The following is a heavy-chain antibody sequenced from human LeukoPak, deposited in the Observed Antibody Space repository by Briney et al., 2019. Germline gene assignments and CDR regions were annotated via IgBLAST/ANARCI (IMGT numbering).Heavy chain of an antibody. V-gene: IGHV3-23*01. CDR2: IRSNASST. CDR1: GFTFRSYA. CDR3: AKVGGSGSYFPDY. J-gene: IGHJ4*02. D-gene: IGHD3-10*01. Sequence: PGGSLRLSCAASGFTFRSYAMSWVRQSPGKGLEWVSAIRSNASSTYNADSVKGRFTLSRDNSRNTVYLQIPSLRAEDTAVYYCAKVGGSGSYFPDYWRQGPLVSVSS.